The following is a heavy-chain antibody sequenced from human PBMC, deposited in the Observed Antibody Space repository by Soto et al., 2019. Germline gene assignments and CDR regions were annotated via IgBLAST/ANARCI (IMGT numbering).Heavy chain of an antibody. CDR2: IYYSGST. J-gene: IGHJ4*02. CDR1: GESIGSGGHY. V-gene: IGHV4-31*03. Sequence: PSETLSLTCSVSGESIGSGGHYWNWIRQRPEKGLEWIGYIYYSGSTHYNPSLRSRLTISLDTSKNQFFLRLVSVTAADTALYYCARDQALSPTGWGYCGQLIQFPASS. D-gene: IGHD7-27*01. CDR3: ARDQALSPTGWGY.